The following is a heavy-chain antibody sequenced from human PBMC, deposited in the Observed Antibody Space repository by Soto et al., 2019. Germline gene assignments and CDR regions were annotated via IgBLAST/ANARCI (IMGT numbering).Heavy chain of an antibody. J-gene: IGHJ3*02. CDR1: GGSISSYY. V-gene: IGHV4-59*01. D-gene: IGHD3-22*01. Sequence: SETLSLTCTVSGGSISSYYGSWIRQPTGKGLEWIGYIYYSGSTNYNPSLKSRVTISVDTSKNQFSLKLSSVTAADTAVYYCAAEGGLRYYDSSGYSVNAFDIWGQGTMVTVSS. CDR3: AAEGGLRYYDSSGYSVNAFDI. CDR2: IYYSGST.